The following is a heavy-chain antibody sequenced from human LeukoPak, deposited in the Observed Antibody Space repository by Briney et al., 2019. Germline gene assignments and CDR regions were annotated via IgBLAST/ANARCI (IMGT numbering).Heavy chain of an antibody. J-gene: IGHJ6*03. Sequence: PSETLSLTCTVSGGSISSYYWSWIRQPPGKGLEWIGYIYYGGSTNYNPSLKSRVTISVDTSKNQFSLKLSSVTAADTAVYYCARAIVVVPAAIETYYYYYMDVWGKGTTVTVSS. CDR2: IYYGGST. D-gene: IGHD2-2*01. V-gene: IGHV4-59*01. CDR1: GGSISSYY. CDR3: ARAIVVVPAAIETYYYYYMDV.